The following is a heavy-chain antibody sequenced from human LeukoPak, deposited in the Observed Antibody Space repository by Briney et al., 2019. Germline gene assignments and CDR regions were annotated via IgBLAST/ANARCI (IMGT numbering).Heavy chain of an antibody. CDR1: GFTFSSYA. D-gene: IGHD2-15*01. CDR3: AKDRLPGYCGGGSCHSRPDAFDI. J-gene: IGHJ3*02. Sequence: RGSLRLSCAASGFTFSSYAMSWVRQAPGKGLEWVSAISGSGGSTYYADSVKGRFTISRDNSKNTLYLQMNSLRAEDTAVYYCAKDRLPGYCGGGSCHSRPDAFDIWGQGTMVTVSS. V-gene: IGHV3-23*01. CDR2: ISGSGGST.